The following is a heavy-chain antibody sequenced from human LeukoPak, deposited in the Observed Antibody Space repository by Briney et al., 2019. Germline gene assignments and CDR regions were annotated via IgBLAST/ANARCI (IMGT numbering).Heavy chain of an antibody. CDR2: ISGSGGDT. V-gene: IGHV3-23*01. CDR1: GFTFRSYA. Sequence: GGSLRLSRAASGFTFRSYAIYWVRQAPGKGLEWVSGISGSGGDTYFADSVKGRFTISRDNSKNTVFLQMDSLRAEDTAVYYCAKTRAGYSSGRYPGWPVDYWGQGTLVTVSS. D-gene: IGHD6-19*01. CDR3: AKTRAGYSSGRYPGWPVDY. J-gene: IGHJ4*02.